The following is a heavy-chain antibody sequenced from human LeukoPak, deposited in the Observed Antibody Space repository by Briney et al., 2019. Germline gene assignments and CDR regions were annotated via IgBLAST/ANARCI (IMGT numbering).Heavy chain of an antibody. CDR3: ARGRRVRGVIPYYYYYYMDV. CDR2: INHSGST. J-gene: IGHJ6*03. CDR1: GGSFSGYY. V-gene: IGHV4-34*01. D-gene: IGHD3-10*01. Sequence: SETLSLTCAVYGGSFSGYYWSWIRQPPGKALEWIGEINHSGSTNYNPSLKSRVTISVDTSKNQFSLKLSSVTAADTAVYYCARGRRVRGVIPYYYYYYMDVWGKGTTVTVSS.